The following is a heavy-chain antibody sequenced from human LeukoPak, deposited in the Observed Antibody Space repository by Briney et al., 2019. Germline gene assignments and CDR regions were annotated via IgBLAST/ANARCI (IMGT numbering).Heavy chain of an antibody. J-gene: IGHJ4*02. D-gene: IGHD3-10*01. V-gene: IGHV3-30*01. CDR2: ISYDGSNK. Sequence: GGSLRLSCAASGFTFSSYAMHWVRQAPGKGLEWVAVISYDGSNKYYADSVKGRFTISRDNSKNTLYLQMNSLRAEDTAVYYCARGYYYGEEWGQGTLVTVSS. CDR3: ARGYYYGEE. CDR1: GFTFSSYA.